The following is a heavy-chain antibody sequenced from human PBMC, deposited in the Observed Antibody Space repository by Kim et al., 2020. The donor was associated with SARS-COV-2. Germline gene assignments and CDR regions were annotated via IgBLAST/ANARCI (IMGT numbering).Heavy chain of an antibody. V-gene: IGHV3-7*01. Sequence: GGSLRLSCAASGFTFSIYWMSWVRQAPGKGLEWVTNIKHDGSEKYYVDSVKGRFTISRDNAKNSLYLQMNSLRAEDTAVYYCARDRIVGATTPYYYYMDV. CDR1: GFTFSIYW. J-gene: IGHJ6*03. D-gene: IGHD1-26*01. CDR3: ARDRIVGATTPYYYYMDV. CDR2: IKHDGSEK.